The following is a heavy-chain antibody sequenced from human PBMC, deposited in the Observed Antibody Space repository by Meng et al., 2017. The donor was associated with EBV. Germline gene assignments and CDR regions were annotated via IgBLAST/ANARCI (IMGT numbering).Heavy chain of an antibody. V-gene: IGHV2-5*02. J-gene: IGHJ4*02. Sequence: TLTDSGPTLVKPTPTLTLTCTFSGFSLSTGGAAVGWIRQPPGKALEWLAIVYWDDDKRYSPSLKSRLTITKDTSKNQVVLTMTNMGPGDTATYFCAHRKNNWEVIEIDYWGQGTLVTVSS. CDR3: AHRKNNWEVIEIDY. CDR1: GFSLSTGGAA. D-gene: IGHD1-1*01. CDR2: VYWDDDK.